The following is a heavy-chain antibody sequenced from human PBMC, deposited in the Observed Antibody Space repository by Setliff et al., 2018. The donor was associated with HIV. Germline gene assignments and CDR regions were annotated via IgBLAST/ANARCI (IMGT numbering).Heavy chain of an antibody. Sequence: SVKVSCKASGGTFSAAGFSWVRQAPGQGLEWMGGIIPAFGTADYAQKFQGRVTITADASTSTAYMELISLRSEDTAVYYCARGEGSGWDTVEENYYNLDVWGPGTTVTVSS. D-gene: IGHD6-19*01. V-gene: IGHV1-69*13. CDR1: GGTFSAAG. J-gene: IGHJ6*02. CDR3: ARGEGSGWDTVEENYYNLDV. CDR2: IIPAFGTA.